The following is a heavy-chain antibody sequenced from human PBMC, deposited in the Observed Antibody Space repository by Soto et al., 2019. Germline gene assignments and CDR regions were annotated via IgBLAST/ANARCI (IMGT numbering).Heavy chain of an antibody. CDR3: ATSSPQLERELYYYYYMDV. J-gene: IGHJ6*03. D-gene: IGHD1-1*01. CDR1: GYTLTELS. Sequence: ASVKVSCKVSGYTLTELSMHWVRQAPGKGLEWMGGFDPEDGETIYAQKFQGRVTMTEDTSTDTAYMELSSLRSEDTAVHYCATSSPQLERELYYYYYMDVWGKGTTVTVSS. V-gene: IGHV1-24*01. CDR2: FDPEDGET.